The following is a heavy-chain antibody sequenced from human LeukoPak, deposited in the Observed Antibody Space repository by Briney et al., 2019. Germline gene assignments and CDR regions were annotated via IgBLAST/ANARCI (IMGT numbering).Heavy chain of an antibody. V-gene: IGHV3-48*03. J-gene: IGHJ4*02. CDR2: ISSSGSTI. D-gene: IGHD6-19*01. CDR3: AKDDTSGWYDY. CDR1: GFTFSSYE. Sequence: GGSLRLSCAASGFTFSSYEMNWVRQAPGKGLEWVSYISSSGSTIYYADSVKGRFTISRDNSKNTVYLQMNSLRAEDTAVFYCAKDDTSGWYDYWGQGTLVTVSS.